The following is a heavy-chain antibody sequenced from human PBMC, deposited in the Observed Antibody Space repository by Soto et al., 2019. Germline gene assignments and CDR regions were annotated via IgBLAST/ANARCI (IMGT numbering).Heavy chain of an antibody. CDR2: ISAYNGNT. Sequence: ASVKVSCKASGYTFTSYGISWVRQAPGQGLGWMGWISAYNGNTNYAQKLQGRVTMTTDTSTSTAYMELRSLRSDDTAVYYCARTKYDFWSGYYVVRAFDIWGQGTMVTVSS. CDR1: GYTFTSYG. J-gene: IGHJ3*02. CDR3: ARTKYDFWSGYYVVRAFDI. D-gene: IGHD3-3*01. V-gene: IGHV1-18*01.